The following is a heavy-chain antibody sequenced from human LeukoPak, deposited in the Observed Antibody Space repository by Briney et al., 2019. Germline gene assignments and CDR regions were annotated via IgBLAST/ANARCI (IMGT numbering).Heavy chain of an antibody. Sequence: GRSLRLSCAASGFTFSSYGMHWVRQAPGKGLEWVAVIWYDGSNKYYADSVKGRFTISRDNSKNTLYLQMNSLRAEDTAVYYCVRDPLANWYCSGGSCYSGGMDVWGQGATVTVSS. CDR3: VRDPLANWYCSGGSCYSGGMDV. J-gene: IGHJ6*02. CDR1: GFTFSSYG. CDR2: IWYDGSNK. D-gene: IGHD2-15*01. V-gene: IGHV3-33*01.